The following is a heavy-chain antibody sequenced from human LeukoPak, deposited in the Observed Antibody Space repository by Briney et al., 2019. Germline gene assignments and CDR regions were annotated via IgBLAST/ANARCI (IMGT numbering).Heavy chain of an antibody. D-gene: IGHD2-2*01. Sequence: SVKVSCKASGGTFSSYAISWVRQALGQGLEWMGGIIPIFGTANYAQKFQGRVTITADESTSTAYMELSSLRSEDTAVYYCARVKDIVVVPAAYWYFDLWGRGTLVTVSS. CDR1: GGTFSSYA. J-gene: IGHJ2*01. CDR2: IIPIFGTA. V-gene: IGHV1-69*13. CDR3: ARVKDIVVVPAAYWYFDL.